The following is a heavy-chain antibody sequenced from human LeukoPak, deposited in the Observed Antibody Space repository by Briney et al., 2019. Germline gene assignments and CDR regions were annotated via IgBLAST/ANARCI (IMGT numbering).Heavy chain of an antibody. CDR1: GFTFSSYW. Sequence: HPGGSLRLSCAASGFTFSSYWMSWVRQAPGKGLEWVANIKQDGSEKYYVDSVKGRFTISRDNAKNSLYLQMNSLRAEDTAVYYCARDRSFYYDSSGPGDYWGQGTLVTVSS. D-gene: IGHD3-22*01. CDR2: IKQDGSEK. J-gene: IGHJ4*02. V-gene: IGHV3-7*01. CDR3: ARDRSFYYDSSGPGDY.